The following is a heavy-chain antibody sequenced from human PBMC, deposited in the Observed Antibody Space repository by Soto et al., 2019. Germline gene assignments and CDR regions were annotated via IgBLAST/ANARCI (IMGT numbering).Heavy chain of an antibody. J-gene: IGHJ4*02. CDR1: GFTLNTTGVG. Sequence: QITLKESGPTLVKPTQTLTLTCTFSGFTLNTTGVGVGWIRQPPGKALEWLALLYWDGDKRYSPSLRDRLTVTKDTSENQVVLTLTNMDPVDTATYYCARVSQIGNYFDYWGQGALVTVSS. CDR3: ARVSQIGNYFDY. V-gene: IGHV2-5*02. D-gene: IGHD2-15*01. CDR2: LYWDGDK.